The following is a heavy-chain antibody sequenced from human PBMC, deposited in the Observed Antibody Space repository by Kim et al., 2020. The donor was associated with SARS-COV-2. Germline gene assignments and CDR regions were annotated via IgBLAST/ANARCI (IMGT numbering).Heavy chain of an antibody. J-gene: IGHJ5*02. CDR1: GGSFSNYY. CDR2: IDHSGSP. V-gene: IGHV4-34*01. Sequence: SETLSLTCAVYGGSFSNYYWTWIRQPPGKGLEWIGEIDHSGSPNYNPSLKSRVTISVDTSKNQFSLKLSAVTAADTAVYYCARGPLRSWFDPWGQGTLVT. CDR3: ARGPLRSWFDP.